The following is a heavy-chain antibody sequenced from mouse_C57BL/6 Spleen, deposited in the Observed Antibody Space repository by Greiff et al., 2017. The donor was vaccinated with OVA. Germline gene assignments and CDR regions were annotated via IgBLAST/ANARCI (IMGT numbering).Heavy chain of an antibody. CDR1: GFTFSSYS. CDR2: ISDGGSYT. Sequence: EVMLVESGGGLVKPGGSLKLSCAASGFTFSSYSMSWVRQTPEKRLEWVATISDGGSYTYYPDTLKGRFTISRDNAKNNLYLQMSHLKSDDTTMYYCSRAYGSRYYAMDYWGQGTSVTVAS. V-gene: IGHV5-4*03. J-gene: IGHJ4*01. CDR3: SRAYGSRYYAMDY. D-gene: IGHD1-1*01.